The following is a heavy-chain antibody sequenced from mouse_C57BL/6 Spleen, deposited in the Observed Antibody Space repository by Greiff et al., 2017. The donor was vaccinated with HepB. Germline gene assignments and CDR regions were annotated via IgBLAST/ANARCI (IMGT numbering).Heavy chain of an antibody. J-gene: IGHJ1*03. CDR2: IDPSDSYT. CDR1: GYTFTSYW. V-gene: IGHV1-50*01. Sequence: QVQLKQSGAELVKPGASVKLSCKASGYTFTSYWMQWVKQRPGQGLEWIGEIDPSDSYTNYNQKFKGKATLTVDTSSSTAYMQLSSLTSEDSAVYYCARRFSPRRSFDVWGTGTTVTVSS. CDR3: ARRFSPRRSFDV.